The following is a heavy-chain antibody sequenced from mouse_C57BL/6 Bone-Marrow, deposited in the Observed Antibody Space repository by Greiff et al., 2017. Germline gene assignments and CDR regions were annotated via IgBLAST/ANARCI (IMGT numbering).Heavy chain of an antibody. D-gene: IGHD1-1*01. V-gene: IGHV1-53*01. J-gene: IGHJ3*01. CDR2: INPSNGGT. Sequence: VQLQQPGTELVKPGASVKLSCKASGYTFTSYWMHWVKQRPGQGLEWIGNINPSNGGTNYNEKFKSKATLTVDNSSSKAYMQLSSLTSEDSAVDYGARSYYYGSSPWFAYWGQGTLVTVSA. CDR3: ARSYYYGSSPWFAY. CDR1: GYTFTSYW.